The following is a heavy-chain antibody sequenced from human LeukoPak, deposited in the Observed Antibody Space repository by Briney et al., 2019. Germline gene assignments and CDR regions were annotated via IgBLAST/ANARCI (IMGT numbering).Heavy chain of an antibody. CDR2: IIPIFGTA. CDR3: ARTFYDFWSGFSNYDSFHI. CDR1: GGTFSSYA. D-gene: IGHD3-3*01. V-gene: IGHV1-69*05. Sequence: SVKVSCKASGGTFSSYAISWVRQAPGQGLEWMGGIIPIFGTANYAQKFQGRVTMTTDTSTNTAYMELRSLTSDDTAVYYCARTFYDFWSGFSNYDSFHIWGQGTLVTVSS. J-gene: IGHJ3*02.